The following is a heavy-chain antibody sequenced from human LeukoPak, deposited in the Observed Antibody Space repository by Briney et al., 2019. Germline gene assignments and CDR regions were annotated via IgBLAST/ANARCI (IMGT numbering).Heavy chain of an antibody. Sequence: PGGSLRLSCAASGFTFSSYAMSWVRQAPGKGLEWVSAISGSGGSTYYADSVKGRFTISRDNSKNTLYLQMNSLRAEDTAVYYCAKESVVPAATSSSYYYYYMDVWGKGTRSPSP. CDR1: GFTFSSYA. V-gene: IGHV3-23*01. J-gene: IGHJ6*03. CDR3: AKESVVPAATSSSYYYYYMDV. CDR2: ISGSGGST. D-gene: IGHD2-2*01.